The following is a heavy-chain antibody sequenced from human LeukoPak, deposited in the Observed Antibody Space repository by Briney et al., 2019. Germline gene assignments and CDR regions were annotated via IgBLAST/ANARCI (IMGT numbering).Heavy chain of an antibody. V-gene: IGHV3-7*01. CDR2: MKQDGSEK. J-gene: IGHJ4*02. D-gene: IGHD1-14*01. CDR3: ARGGPGTPLDY. CDR1: GFTFSSYW. Sequence: GGSLRLSCAASGFTFSSYWMSWVRQAPGKGLEWVANMKQDGSEKYYVDSVKGRFTISRDNANNSLFLQMNSLRAEDTAVYYCARGGPGTPLDYWGQGTLVTVSS.